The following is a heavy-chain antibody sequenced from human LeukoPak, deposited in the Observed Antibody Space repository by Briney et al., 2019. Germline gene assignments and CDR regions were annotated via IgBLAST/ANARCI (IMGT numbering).Heavy chain of an antibody. J-gene: IGHJ5*02. Sequence: PGGSLRLSCAASGFTFSTYSLNWVRQAPGKGLEWVSSISSTSTYIHYADSVKGRFTISRDNAKDSLYLQMDSLRAEDTAVYYCARDYDDYGDPLNWFDPWGQGTLVTVSS. CDR2: ISSTSTYI. CDR1: GFTFSTYS. D-gene: IGHD4-17*01. V-gene: IGHV3-21*01. CDR3: ARDYDDYGDPLNWFDP.